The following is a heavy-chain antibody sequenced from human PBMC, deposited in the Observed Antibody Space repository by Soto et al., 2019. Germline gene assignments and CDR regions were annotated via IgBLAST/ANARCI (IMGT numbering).Heavy chain of an antibody. D-gene: IGHD3-10*01. CDR2: IIPIFGTA. Sequence: RASVKVSCKASGGTFSSYAISWVRQAPGQGLEWMGGIIPIFGTANYAQKFQGRVTITADESTSTAYMELSSLRSEDTAVYYCARVGGRRGKWFDPWGQGTLVTVSS. J-gene: IGHJ5*02. CDR1: GGTFSSYA. V-gene: IGHV1-69*13. CDR3: ARVGGRRGKWFDP.